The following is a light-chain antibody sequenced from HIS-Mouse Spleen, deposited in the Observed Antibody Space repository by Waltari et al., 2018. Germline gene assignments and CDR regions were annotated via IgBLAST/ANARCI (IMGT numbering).Light chain of an antibody. CDR3: QAWDSSTYV. Sequence: SYELTQPPSLSVSPGQTASITCSGDKLGDKYACWYQQKPGQSPVLVIYQDSKRPSGTPERFSGSNSGNTATLTISGTQAMDEADYYCQAWDSSTYVFGTGTKVTVL. J-gene: IGLJ1*01. V-gene: IGLV3-1*01. CDR2: QDS. CDR1: KLGDKY.